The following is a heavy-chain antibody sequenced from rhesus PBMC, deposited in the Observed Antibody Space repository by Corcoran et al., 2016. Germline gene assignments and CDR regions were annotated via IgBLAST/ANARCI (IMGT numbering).Heavy chain of an antibody. CDR2: ISGSGGST. CDR1: GGSISSNY. J-gene: IGHJ4*01. V-gene: IGHV4-173*01. D-gene: IGHD2-15*01. CDR3: ARARGCSSTYCSSPMYYFDY. Sequence: QLQLQESGPGLVKPSETLSLTCAVSGGSISSNYWSWIRQPPGKGLEWMGRISGSGGSTDPNPPLKSRVTISTDPSKNQFSLKLSSVTAADTAVYYCARARGCSSTYCSSPMYYFDYWGQGVLVTVSS.